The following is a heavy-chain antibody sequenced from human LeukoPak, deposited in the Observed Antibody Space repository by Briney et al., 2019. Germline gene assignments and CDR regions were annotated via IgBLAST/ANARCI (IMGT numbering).Heavy chain of an antibody. CDR1: GGSIGIYY. Sequence: SETLSLTCTVSGGSIGIYYWSWIRQPPGKGLEWIAYMFYSGSAEYNPSLKSRVTVSVDTSKNQLSLKLSSVTAADTAVYYCARMGMGPPGHGAFDPWGQGTLVTVSS. CDR3: ARMGMGPPGHGAFDP. CDR2: MFYSGSA. V-gene: IGHV4-59*01. J-gene: IGHJ5*02. D-gene: IGHD1-26*01.